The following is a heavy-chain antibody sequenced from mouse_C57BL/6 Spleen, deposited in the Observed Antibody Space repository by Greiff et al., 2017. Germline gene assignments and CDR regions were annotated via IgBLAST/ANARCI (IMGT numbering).Heavy chain of an antibody. Sequence: EVQLQQSGTVLARPGASVKMSCKTSGYTFTSYWMPWVKQRPGQGLEWIGAIYPGNSDTSYNQKFKGKAKLTAVTSASTAYMELSSLTNEDSAVYYCTSYYGGWYFDVWGTGTTVTVSS. CDR1: GYTFTSYW. CDR2: IYPGNSDT. D-gene: IGHD1-1*01. CDR3: TSYYGGWYFDV. J-gene: IGHJ1*03. V-gene: IGHV1-5*01.